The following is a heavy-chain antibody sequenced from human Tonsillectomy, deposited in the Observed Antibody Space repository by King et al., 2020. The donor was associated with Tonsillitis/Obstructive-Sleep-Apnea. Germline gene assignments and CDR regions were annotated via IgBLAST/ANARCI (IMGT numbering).Heavy chain of an antibody. V-gene: IGHV5-10-1*01. CDR2: IEPSDSYT. CDR1: GYSFTSYW. CDR3: ARLITTGPPQGTDAFDI. Sequence: QLVQSGAEVKKPGESLRISCKGSGYSFTSYWISWVRQMPGTGLEWMGRIEPSDSYTNYSPSFQGHVTISDDKSIGTAYLQWGGLKASDTAMYYCARLITTGPPQGTDAFDIWGQGTMVTVSS. D-gene: IGHD4-11*01. J-gene: IGHJ3*02.